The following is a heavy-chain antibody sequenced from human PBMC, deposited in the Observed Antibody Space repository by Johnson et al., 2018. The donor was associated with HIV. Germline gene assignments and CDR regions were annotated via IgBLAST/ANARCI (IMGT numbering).Heavy chain of an antibody. CDR3: AKGRMGARGSYNV. V-gene: IGHV3-66*01. CDR2: IYSGGST. Sequence: VQLVESGGGLVQPWGSLRLSCAASGFTVSSNYMSWVRQAPGKGLEWVSVIYSGGSTYYADSVKGRFTISRDNSKNTLYLQMNSLRVEDTALYYCAKGRMGARGSYNVWGQGTMVTVSS. J-gene: IGHJ3*01. D-gene: IGHD1-26*01. CDR1: GFTVSSNY.